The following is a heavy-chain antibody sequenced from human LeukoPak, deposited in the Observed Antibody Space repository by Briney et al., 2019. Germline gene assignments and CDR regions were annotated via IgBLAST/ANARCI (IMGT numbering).Heavy chain of an antibody. D-gene: IGHD6-19*01. CDR3: ASVTVAGTKLGAFDI. J-gene: IGHJ3*02. Sequence: GSLRLSCAASGFTFSSYSMNWVRQAPGKGLEWVSSISSSSSYIYYADSVKGRFTISRDNAKNSLYLQMNSLRAEDTAVYYCASVTVAGTKLGAFDIWGQGTMVTVSS. V-gene: IGHV3-21*01. CDR1: GFTFSSYS. CDR2: ISSSSSYI.